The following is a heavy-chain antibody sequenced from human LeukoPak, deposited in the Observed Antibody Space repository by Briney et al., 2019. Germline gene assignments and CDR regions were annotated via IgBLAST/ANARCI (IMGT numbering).Heavy chain of an antibody. CDR1: GFTFDDYA. J-gene: IGHJ3*02. CDR3: AKDHYGDYQMAFDI. V-gene: IGHV3-9*03. CDR2: ISWNSGSI. Sequence: GRSLRLSCAASGFTFDDYAMHWVRQAPGKGLEWVSGISWNSGSIGYADSVKGRFTISRDNAKNSLYLQMNSLRAEDMALYYCAKDHYGDYQMAFDIWGQGTMVTVSP. D-gene: IGHD4-17*01.